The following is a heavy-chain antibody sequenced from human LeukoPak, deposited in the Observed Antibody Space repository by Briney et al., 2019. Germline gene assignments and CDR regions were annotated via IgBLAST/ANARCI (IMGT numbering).Heavy chain of an antibody. V-gene: IGHV4-59*01. Sequence: SETLSLTCTVSGGSISSFYWSWIRQPPGKGLEYIGYISYSGTTSYNPSLKSRVTISVDTSKDQFSLKLTSVTAADTAVYYCARDKGLPQAFDIWGQGTMVTVSS. D-gene: IGHD5/OR15-5a*01. J-gene: IGHJ3*02. CDR2: ISYSGTT. CDR3: ARDKGLPQAFDI. CDR1: GGSISSFY.